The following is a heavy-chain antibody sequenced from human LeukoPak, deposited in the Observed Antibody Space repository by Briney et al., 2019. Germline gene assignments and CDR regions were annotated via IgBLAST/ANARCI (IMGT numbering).Heavy chain of an antibody. J-gene: IGHJ6*03. V-gene: IGHV3-20*04. D-gene: IGHD2-2*01. CDR3: AREVSVGYSYYMDV. CDR2: INWHGDST. CDR1: GFTFDDYA. Sequence: PGGSLRLSCAASGFTFDDYAMHWVRQAPGKGLEWVSGINWHGDSTDYADSVKGRFTISRDNAKNSVYLQMNSLRAEDTALYYCAREVSVGYSYYMDVWGKGTTVTISS.